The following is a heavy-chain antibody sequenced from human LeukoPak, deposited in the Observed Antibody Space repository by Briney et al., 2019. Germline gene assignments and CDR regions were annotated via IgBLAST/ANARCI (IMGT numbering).Heavy chain of an antibody. J-gene: IGHJ6*02. Sequence: SETLSLTCAVYGGSFSGYYWSWIRQPPGKGLEWIGEINHSGSTNYNPSLKSRVTISVDTSKNQFSLKLSSVTAADTAVYYCARMNFKRFLAAYYGMDVWGQGTTFTVSS. CDR2: INHSGST. D-gene: IGHD3-3*01. V-gene: IGHV4-34*01. CDR3: ARMNFKRFLAAYYGMDV. CDR1: GGSFSGYY.